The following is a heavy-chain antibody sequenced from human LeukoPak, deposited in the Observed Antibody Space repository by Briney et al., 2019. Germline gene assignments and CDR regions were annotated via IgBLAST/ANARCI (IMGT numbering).Heavy chain of an antibody. CDR3: ARGGGFGSGYLL. CDR2: IYYSGST. CDR1: GGSISSYY. V-gene: IGHV4-59*01. J-gene: IGHJ4*02. Sequence: SETLSLTCTVSGGSISSYYWSWIRQPPGKGLEWIGYIYYSGSTNYNPSLKSRVTMSVDTSKNQFSLKLSSVTAADTAVYYCARGGGFGSGYLLWGQGTLVTVSS. D-gene: IGHD3-22*01.